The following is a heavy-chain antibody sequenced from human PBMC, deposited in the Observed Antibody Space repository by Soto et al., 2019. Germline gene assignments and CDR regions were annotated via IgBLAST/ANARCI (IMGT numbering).Heavy chain of an antibody. CDR2: INPDSDNT. J-gene: IGHJ4*02. CDR1: GYTFTNYD. Sequence: QVQLVQSGAEVKKPGASVKVSCETSGYTFTNYDINWVRQAAGQGLEWMGWINPDSDNTGYAQKFQGRVTITADESARTAYMEVSSLTSEDTAVYYCARLGQGFFDYWGQGTLVTVSS. CDR3: ARLGQGFFDY. D-gene: IGHD7-27*01. V-gene: IGHV1-8*01.